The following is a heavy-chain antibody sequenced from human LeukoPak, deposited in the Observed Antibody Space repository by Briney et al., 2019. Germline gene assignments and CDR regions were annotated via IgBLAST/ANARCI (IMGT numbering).Heavy chain of an antibody. J-gene: IGHJ5*02. CDR3: TRDLDGSGNYHWFDP. CDR2: INGDGSAT. D-gene: IGHD3-10*01. CDR1: GFTFSSYW. V-gene: IGHV3-74*01. Sequence: GGSLRLSCAASGFTFSSYWMHWVRQTPGKGLVWVSRINGDGSATTYADSVRGRFTISRDNAENTLYLQMNSLRAEDTAVYYCTRDLDGSGNYHWFDPWGQGTLVTVSS.